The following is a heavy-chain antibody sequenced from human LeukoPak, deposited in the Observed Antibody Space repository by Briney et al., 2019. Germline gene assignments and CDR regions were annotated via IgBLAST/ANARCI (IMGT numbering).Heavy chain of an antibody. CDR3: AGEGMITFGGVIVSNWFDP. CDR2: IIPIFGTA. CDR1: GGTFSSYA. D-gene: IGHD3-16*02. J-gene: IGHJ5*02. Sequence: SVKVSCKASGGTFSSYAISWVRQAPGQGLEWMGGIIPIFGTANYAQKFQGRVTITTGESTSTAYMELSSLRSEDTAVYYCAGEGMITFGGVIVSNWFDPWGQGTLVTVSS. V-gene: IGHV1-69*05.